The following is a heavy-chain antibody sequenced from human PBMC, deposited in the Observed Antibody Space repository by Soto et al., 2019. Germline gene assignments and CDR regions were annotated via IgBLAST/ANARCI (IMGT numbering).Heavy chain of an antibody. CDR3: ARDMGYNWNYGIDP. D-gene: IGHD1-7*01. J-gene: IGHJ5*02. CDR2: IIPILGIA. Sequence: GASVKVSCKASGGTFSSYTISWVRQAPGQGLEWMGRIIPILGIANYAQKFQGRVTITADKSTSTAYMELSSLRSEDTAVYYCARDMGYNWNYGIDPWGQGTLVTVSS. V-gene: IGHV1-69*04. CDR1: GGTFSSYT.